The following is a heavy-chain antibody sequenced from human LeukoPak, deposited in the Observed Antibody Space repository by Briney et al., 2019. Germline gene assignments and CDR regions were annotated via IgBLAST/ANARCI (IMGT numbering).Heavy chain of an antibody. D-gene: IGHD2-2*01. Sequence: GGSLRLSCAASGFTFSNAWMSWVRQAPGKGLEWVGRIKRKTDGGTTDYAAPVKGRFTISRDDSKNTLYLQMKSLKTEDTAVYYCTTDIVVVPAANYYFDYWGQGTLVTVSS. CDR1: GFTFSNAW. J-gene: IGHJ4*02. CDR2: IKRKTDGGTT. V-gene: IGHV3-15*01. CDR3: TTDIVVVPAANYYFDY.